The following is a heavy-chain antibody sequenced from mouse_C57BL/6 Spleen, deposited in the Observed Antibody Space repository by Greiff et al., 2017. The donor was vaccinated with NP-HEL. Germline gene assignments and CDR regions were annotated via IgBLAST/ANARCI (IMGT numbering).Heavy chain of an antibody. CDR3: ARSSFPYYGSSYWYFDV. CDR2: IDPEDGDT. D-gene: IGHD1-1*01. Sequence: DVQLQQSGAELVKPGASVKLSCTASGFNIKDYYMHWVKQRTEQGLEWIGRIDPEDGDTKYAPKFQGKATITADTSSNTAYLQLSSLTSEDTAVYYCARSSFPYYGSSYWYFDVWGTGTTVTVSA. CDR1: GFNIKDYY. J-gene: IGHJ1*03. V-gene: IGHV14-2*01.